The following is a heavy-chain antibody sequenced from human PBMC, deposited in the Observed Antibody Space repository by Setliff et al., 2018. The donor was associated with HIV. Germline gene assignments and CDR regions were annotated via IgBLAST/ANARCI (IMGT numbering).Heavy chain of an antibody. J-gene: IGHJ6*03. D-gene: IGHD2-15*01. CDR2: ISAYDGDT. CDR1: GYTFTSYG. V-gene: IGHV1-18*01. CDR3: ARMRSCSGGSCLPGALYYYHMDV. Sequence: ASVKVSCKASGYTFTSYGISWVRQAPGQGLEWMGWISAYDGDTNYADKLQGRITLTTDTATTTVYMELRSLRSDGTAVYYCARMRSCSGGSCLPGALYYYHMDVWGKGTTVTVSS.